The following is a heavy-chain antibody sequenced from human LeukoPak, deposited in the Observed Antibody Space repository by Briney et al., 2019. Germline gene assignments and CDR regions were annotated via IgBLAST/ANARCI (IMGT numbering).Heavy chain of an antibody. V-gene: IGHV1-24*01. J-gene: IGHJ4*02. CDR1: GYSLTDLS. CDR3: AESQGASGLLDY. Sequence: GASVTVSFKVSGYSLTDLSLHWVRQAPGKGLEWMGGFDPEDGEPIYAQKFQGRLSMTEDTSKDTCYMELRTRRSGDTALFSWAESQGASGLLDYWGQGPL. D-gene: IGHD1-14*01. CDR2: FDPEDGEP.